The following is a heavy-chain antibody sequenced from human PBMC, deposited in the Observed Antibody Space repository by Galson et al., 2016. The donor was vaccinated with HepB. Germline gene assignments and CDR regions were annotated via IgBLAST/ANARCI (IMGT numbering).Heavy chain of an antibody. D-gene: IGHD3-10*01. CDR2: IYSAGNT. Sequence: SLRLSCAASGFTVSNYYMSWVRQAPGKGLEWVSTIYSAGNTYYADSVKGRFIISRDNSKNTLYLQMNSLRAEDTAVYYCAREGDSGSSHHYYYGMDVWGQGTPVTVSS. CDR3: AREGDSGSSHHYYYGMDV. J-gene: IGHJ6*02. CDR1: GFTVSNYY. V-gene: IGHV3-53*01.